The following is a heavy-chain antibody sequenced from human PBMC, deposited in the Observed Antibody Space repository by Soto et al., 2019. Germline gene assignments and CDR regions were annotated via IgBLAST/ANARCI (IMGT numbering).Heavy chain of an antibody. V-gene: IGHV1-58*01. J-gene: IGHJ6*02. CDR2: IVVGSGNT. CDR3: AADSYSSSWEYYYGMDV. Sequence: SVKVSCKASGFTFTSSAVQWVRQARGQPLEWIGWIVVGSGNTNYAQKFQERVTITRDMSTSTAYMELSSLRSEDTAVYYCAADSYSSSWEYYYGMDVWGQGTTVTVSS. D-gene: IGHD6-13*01. CDR1: GFTFTSSA.